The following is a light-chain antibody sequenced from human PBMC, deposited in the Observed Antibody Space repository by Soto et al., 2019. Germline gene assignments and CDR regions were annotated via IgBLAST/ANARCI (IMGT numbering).Light chain of an antibody. Sequence: DIRMTQSASSLSAYVGDRVTITFRASQSISSYLNWYQQKSGKAPKLVIYAASSLYSGVPSRFSGSGSGTDFTPTITSLQPEDFATYYCQYTDSFPLITFAQGTRLEIK. CDR3: QYTDSFPLIT. CDR1: QSISSY. J-gene: IGKJ5*01. CDR2: AAS. V-gene: IGKV1-39*01.